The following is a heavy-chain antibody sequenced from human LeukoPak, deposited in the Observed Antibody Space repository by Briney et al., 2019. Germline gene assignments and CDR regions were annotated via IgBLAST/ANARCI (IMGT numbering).Heavy chain of an antibody. CDR2: IIPIFGTA. CDR3: AREDAGAVATRLDAFDI. Sequence: GASVKVSCKASGGTFSSYAISWVRQAPGQGLEWMGGIIPIFGTANYAQKFQGRVTITADESTSTAYMELSSLRPEDTAVYYCAREDAGAVATRLDAFDIWGQGTMVTVSS. J-gene: IGHJ3*02. CDR1: GGTFSSYA. V-gene: IGHV1-69*13. D-gene: IGHD5-12*01.